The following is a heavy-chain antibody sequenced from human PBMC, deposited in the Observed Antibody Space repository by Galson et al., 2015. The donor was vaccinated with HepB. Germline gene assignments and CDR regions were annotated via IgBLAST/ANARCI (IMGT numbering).Heavy chain of an antibody. V-gene: IGHV3-30*04. CDR1: GFTFSSYA. Sequence: SLRLSCAASGFTFSSYAMHWVRQAPGKGLEWVAVISYDGSNKYYADSVKGRFTISRDNSKNTLYLQMNSLGAEDTAVYYCARETTVVTPSLGYWGQGTLVTVSS. J-gene: IGHJ4*02. CDR3: ARETTVVTPSLGY. CDR2: ISYDGSNK. D-gene: IGHD4-23*01.